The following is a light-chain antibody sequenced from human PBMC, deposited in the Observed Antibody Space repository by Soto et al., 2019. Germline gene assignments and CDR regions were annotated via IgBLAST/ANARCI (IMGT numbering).Light chain of an antibody. J-gene: IGLJ1*01. V-gene: IGLV2-8*01. CDR2: EVS. Sequence: SVLTQPPSASGSPGQSVTISCTGTSSDVGAYNYVSWYQQHPGKAPKLMIYEVSKRPSGVPDRFSGSKSGNTASLTVSGLQAQEEAAYYCSSNAASNNYVFGNGTKVT. CDR1: SSDVGAYNY. CDR3: SSNAASNNYV.